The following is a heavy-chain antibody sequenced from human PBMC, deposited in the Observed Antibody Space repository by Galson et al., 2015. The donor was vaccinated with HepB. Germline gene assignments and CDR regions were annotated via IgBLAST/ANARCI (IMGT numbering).Heavy chain of an antibody. CDR1: GFTFSSYG. CDR3: AKAPLIVPAAIDY. D-gene: IGHD2-2*01. V-gene: IGHV3-30*18. J-gene: IGHJ4*02. Sequence: SLRLSCAASGFTFSSYGMHWVRQAPGKGLEWVAVISYDGSNKYYADSVKGRFAISRDNSKNTLYLQMNSLRAEDTAVYYCAKAPLIVPAAIDYWGQGTLVTVSS. CDR2: ISYDGSNK.